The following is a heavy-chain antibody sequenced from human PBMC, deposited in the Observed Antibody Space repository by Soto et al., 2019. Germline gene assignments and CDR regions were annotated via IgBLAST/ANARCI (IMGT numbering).Heavy chain of an antibody. J-gene: IGHJ4*02. V-gene: IGHV3-33*01. CDR2: IWYDGSNK. Sequence: QVQLVESGGGVVQPGRSLRLSCAASGFTFSSYGMHWVRQAPGKGLEWVAVIWYDGSNKYYADSVKGRFTISRDNSKHSLYLQMTSLRAADTAVYYCARGDVDTAMVTQLFDYWGQGTLVTVSS. CDR1: GFTFSSYG. CDR3: ARGDVDTAMVTQLFDY. D-gene: IGHD5-18*01.